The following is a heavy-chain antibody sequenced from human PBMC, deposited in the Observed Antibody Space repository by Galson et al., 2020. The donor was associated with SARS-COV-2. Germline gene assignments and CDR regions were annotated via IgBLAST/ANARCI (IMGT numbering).Heavy chain of an antibody. Sequence: GGSLRLPCAASGFTFTSYSMNWVRQAPGKGLEWVSYISRSSSTIYYADSVTGRFTISRDNAKNSLYLQMNSLRAEDTAVYYCARDRRYSSCYVADYCGQGSLVTVAS. CDR3: ARDRRYSSCYVADY. J-gene: IGHJ4*02. V-gene: IGHV3-48*04. CDR1: GFTFTSYS. D-gene: IGHD6-19*01. CDR2: ISRSSSTI.